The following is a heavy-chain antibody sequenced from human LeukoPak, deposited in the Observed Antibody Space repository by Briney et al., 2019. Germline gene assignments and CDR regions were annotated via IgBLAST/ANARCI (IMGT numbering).Heavy chain of an antibody. V-gene: IGHV3-48*03. Sequence: GGSLRLSCAASGFTFSSYEMNWVRQAPGKGLEWVAYISSSSSLIYYAGSVKGRFTVSRDSAKRSLYLQMNSLRAEDTAVYYCAELGITMIGGVWGKGTTVTISS. CDR2: ISSSSSLI. CDR3: AELGITMIGGV. D-gene: IGHD3-10*02. J-gene: IGHJ6*04. CDR1: GFTFSSYE.